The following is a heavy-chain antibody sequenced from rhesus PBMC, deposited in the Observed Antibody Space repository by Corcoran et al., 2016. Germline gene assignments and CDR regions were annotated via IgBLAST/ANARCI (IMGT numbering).Heavy chain of an antibody. CDR3: AICGCSGGVCYGLDY. D-gene: IGHD2-8*01. V-gene: IGHV4-81*01. Sequence: QLQLQESGPGLVKPSETLSLTCAVSCGSISGHYWSWIRQPTGKGLDLICNLDGNISRTNYNPSLKIRVSISLDASTNVFSLRLGSVNAADAAVYYCAICGCSGGVCYGLDYWGQGVLVSVSS. CDR2: LDGNISRT. CDR1: CGSISGHY. J-gene: IGHJ4*01.